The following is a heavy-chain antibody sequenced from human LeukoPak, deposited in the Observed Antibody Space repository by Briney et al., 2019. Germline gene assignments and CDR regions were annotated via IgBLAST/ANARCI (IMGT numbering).Heavy chain of an antibody. D-gene: IGHD2-2*01. V-gene: IGHV3-23*01. Sequence: GGSLRLSCVASGLTFNSHSMSWVRQAPGMGLEWVSVVSTNGDVTFYADSVKGRFTISRDNSKNTLFLQMNSLRAEDTAVYYCAKDGDWRPAADWGQGTLVAVSS. CDR3: AKDGDWRPAAD. J-gene: IGHJ4*02. CDR2: VSTNGDVT. CDR1: GLTFNSHS.